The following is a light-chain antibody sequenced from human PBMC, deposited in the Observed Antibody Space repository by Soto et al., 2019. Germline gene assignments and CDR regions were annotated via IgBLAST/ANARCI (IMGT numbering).Light chain of an antibody. Sequence: EIVMTQSPATLSVTPGERATLSCRASQSVSSNSAWYQQKPGQAPRLLIYGASTRATGIPARFSGSGSGTEFTLTISSLQSEDFAVYYCQQYNDWPPKGTFGQGTKVEIK. CDR2: GAS. CDR3: QQYNDWPPKGT. J-gene: IGKJ1*01. CDR1: QSVSSN. V-gene: IGKV3-15*01.